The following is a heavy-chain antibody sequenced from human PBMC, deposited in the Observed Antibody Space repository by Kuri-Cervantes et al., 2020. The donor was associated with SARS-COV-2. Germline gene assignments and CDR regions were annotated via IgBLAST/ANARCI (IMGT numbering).Heavy chain of an antibody. Sequence: GESLKISCAASGFTFSSYAMSWVRQAPGKGLEWVSAISGSGGSTYYADSVKGRFTISRDNSKNTPYLQMNSLRAEDTAVYYCAKDLGRPNWFDPWGQGTLVTVSS. V-gene: IGHV3-23*01. J-gene: IGHJ5*02. CDR3: AKDLGRPNWFDP. CDR1: GFTFSSYA. CDR2: ISGSGGST.